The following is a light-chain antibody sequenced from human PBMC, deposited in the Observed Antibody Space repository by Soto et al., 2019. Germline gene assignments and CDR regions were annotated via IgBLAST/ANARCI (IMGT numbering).Light chain of an antibody. V-gene: IGLV2-23*01. CDR1: SSDIGTYNL. J-gene: IGLJ1*01. CDR2: EGI. CDR3: CSYAGSGTDNYV. Sequence: QAVLAQPASGSGSPGQSMTISCTGTSSDIGTYNLVSWYQHYPGKAPKLMIYEGIKRPSGVSNRFSGSKSGNTAFLTISGLQAEDEADYYCCSYAGSGTDNYVFGSGTKVTV.